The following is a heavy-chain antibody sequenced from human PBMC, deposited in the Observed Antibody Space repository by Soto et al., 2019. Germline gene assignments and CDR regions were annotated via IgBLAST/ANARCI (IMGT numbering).Heavy chain of an antibody. CDR3: AKIPYCSSTSCSGVDY. Sequence: HPGGSLRLSCAASGFTFSSYAMSWVRQAPGKGLEWVSAISGSGGSTYYADSVKGRFTISRDNSKNTLYLQMNSLRAEDTAVYYCAKIPYCSSTSCSGVDYWGQGTLVTVSS. V-gene: IGHV3-23*01. CDR2: ISGSGGST. CDR1: GFTFSSYA. J-gene: IGHJ4*02. D-gene: IGHD2-2*01.